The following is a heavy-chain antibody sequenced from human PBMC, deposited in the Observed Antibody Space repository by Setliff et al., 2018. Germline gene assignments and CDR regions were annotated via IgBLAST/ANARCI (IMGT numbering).Heavy chain of an antibody. Sequence: SGPTLVNPTQPLKLTCTFSGFSLSTSLVGVGWIRQPPGKALEWLALIYLNDEKRYSLSLKSRLTITKDTSKNQVVLTMTNMDPVDTATYYCAHIAGGGNSPRHDYWGQGTLVTVSS. V-gene: IGHV2-5*01. CDR1: GFSLSTSLVG. CDR2: IYLNDEK. D-gene: IGHD2-21*01. J-gene: IGHJ4*02. CDR3: AHIAGGGNSPRHDY.